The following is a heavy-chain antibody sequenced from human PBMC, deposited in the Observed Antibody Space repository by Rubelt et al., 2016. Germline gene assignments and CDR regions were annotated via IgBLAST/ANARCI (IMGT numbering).Heavy chain of an antibody. D-gene: IGHD3-10*01. Sequence: GGSLRLSCAASGFTFNNYAMSWVRQAPGKGLEWLSAISRSGGSTYYADSVKVRFTISRDNSENTLYLQLNSLRAEDTAVYYCAKDVRTTSGSYRYFDYWGQGTLVTVPS. J-gene: IGHJ4*02. CDR1: GFTFNNYA. CDR3: AKDVRTTSGSYRYFDY. V-gene: IGHV3-23*01. CDR2: ISRSGGST.